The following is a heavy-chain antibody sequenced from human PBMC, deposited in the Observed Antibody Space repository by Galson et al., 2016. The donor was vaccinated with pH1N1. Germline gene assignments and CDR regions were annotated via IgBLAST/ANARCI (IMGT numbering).Heavy chain of an antibody. CDR3: ERMNPGTSSGWFDS. D-gene: IGHD6-19*01. CDR1: GFSLSTSGMR. CDR2: IDWDGDK. J-gene: IGHJ5*01. Sequence: PALVKPTQTLTLTCTFSGFSLSTSGMRLNWIRQPPGKALEWLARIDWDGDKFYSTSLKTRLAMSKDTSNNQVVLTMTNMDPVDTGTYYLERMNPGTSSGWFDSCGQGTLVTVSS. V-gene: IGHV2-70*04.